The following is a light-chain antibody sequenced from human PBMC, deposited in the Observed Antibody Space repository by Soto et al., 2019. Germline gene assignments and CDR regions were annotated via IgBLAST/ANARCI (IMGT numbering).Light chain of an antibody. J-gene: IGKJ1*01. CDR1: QSVSSSY. V-gene: IGKV3-20*01. Sequence: IVMTRAPGTLSLSPWERATLSCRASQSVSSSYLAWYQQKPGQAPRLLIYGASSRATGIPDRFGGSGSGTDFTLTISRLKPEDFAVYYCQQYGGSPWTFGQGTKVDIK. CDR3: QQYGGSPWT. CDR2: GAS.